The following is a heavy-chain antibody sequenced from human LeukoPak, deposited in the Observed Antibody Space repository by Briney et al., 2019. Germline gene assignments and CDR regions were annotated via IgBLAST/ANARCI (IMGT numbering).Heavy chain of an antibody. V-gene: IGHV1-18*01. CDR3: ASYSSSGSYYYGMDV. D-gene: IGHD6-6*01. J-gene: IGHJ6*02. CDR2: ISAYNGNT. CDR1: GYTFTSYG. Sequence: ASVKVSCKASGYTFTSYGISWVRQAPGQGLEWRGWISAYNGNTNYAQKLQGRVTMTTDTSTSTAYMELRSLRSDDTAVYYCASYSSSGSYYYGMDVWGQGTTVTVSS.